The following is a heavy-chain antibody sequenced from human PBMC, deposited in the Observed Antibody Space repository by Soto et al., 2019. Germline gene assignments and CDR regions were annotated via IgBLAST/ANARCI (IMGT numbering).Heavy chain of an antibody. Sequence: SETLSLTCTVSGGSISSYYWSWIRQPPGKGLEWIGYIYYSGSTNYNPSLKSRVTISVDTSKNQFSLKLSSVTAADTAVYYCARDFRGGEDYWGQGTLVTVSS. CDR2: IYYSGST. J-gene: IGHJ4*02. D-gene: IGHD2-21*01. V-gene: IGHV4-59*12. CDR3: ARDFRGGEDY. CDR1: GGSISSYY.